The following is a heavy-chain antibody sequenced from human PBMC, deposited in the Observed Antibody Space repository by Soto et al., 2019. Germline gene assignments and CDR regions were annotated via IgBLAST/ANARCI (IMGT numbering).Heavy chain of an antibody. CDR2: IKSKTDGGTT. D-gene: IGHD3-10*01. J-gene: IGHJ3*02. CDR3: TTGDTMVRGVIIFDAFDI. V-gene: IGHV3-15*01. CDR1: GFTFSNAW. Sequence: GGSLRLSCAASGFTFSNAWMSWVRQAPGKGLEWVGRIKSKTDGGTTDYAAPVKGRFTISRDDSKNTLYLQMNSLKTEDTAVYYCTTGDTMVRGVIIFDAFDIWGQGTMVTVSS.